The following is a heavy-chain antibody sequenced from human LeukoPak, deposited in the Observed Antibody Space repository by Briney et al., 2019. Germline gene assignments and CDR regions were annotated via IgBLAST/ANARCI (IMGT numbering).Heavy chain of an antibody. D-gene: IGHD6-6*01. J-gene: IGHJ4*02. CDR2: INPNSGGT. CDR1: GYTFTDYY. Sequence: ASVKVSCKASGYTFTDYYMHWVRQAPGQGHGWMGWINPNSGGTNFAQKFQGRVAMTRDTSISTAYLELGSLRSDDTAVYFCARARWQLVPYFDSWGQGTLVTVSS. CDR3: ARARWQLVPYFDS. V-gene: IGHV1-2*02.